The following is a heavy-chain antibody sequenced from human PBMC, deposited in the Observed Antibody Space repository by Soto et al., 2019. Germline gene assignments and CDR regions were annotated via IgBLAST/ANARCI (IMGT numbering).Heavy chain of an antibody. CDR1: GGSFSGYY. Sequence: SETLSLTCAVYGGSFSGYYLSWIRQPPGKGLEWIGEINHSGSTNYNPSLKSRVTISVDTSKNQFSLKLSSVTAADTAVYYCARNVAAANNWFDPWGQGTLVTVSS. CDR2: INHSGST. D-gene: IGHD6-13*01. J-gene: IGHJ5*02. CDR3: ARNVAAANNWFDP. V-gene: IGHV4-34*01.